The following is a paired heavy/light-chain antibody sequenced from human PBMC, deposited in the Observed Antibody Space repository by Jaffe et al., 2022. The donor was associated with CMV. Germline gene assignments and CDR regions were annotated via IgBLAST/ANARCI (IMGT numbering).Light chain of an antibody. CDR3: AAWDDSLNGPV. V-gene: IGLV1-44*01. Sequence: QSVLTQSPSASGTPGQRVILSCSGSDSNIGSNPVNWYQHLPGAAPKLLIYSNSQRPSGIPDRFSGSKSGTSASLAISGLQSEDDADYYCAAWDDSLNGPVFGGGTKVTVL. CDR2: SNS. J-gene: IGLJ3*02. CDR1: DSNIGSNP.
Heavy chain of an antibody. CDR2: INPNNGGT. CDR1: GYTFSGYF. J-gene: IGHJ4*02. V-gene: IGHV1-2*02. Sequence: QVQLVQSGAEVKKPGASVKVSCKASGYTFSGYFMNWMRQAPGQGLEWMGWINPNNGGTNFAQKFQGRVTLTRDTSISTAYMELSGLRSDDTAVYYCARFDGYIYENNNWGQGTLVTVSS. D-gene: IGHD5-18*01. CDR3: ARFDGYIYENNN.